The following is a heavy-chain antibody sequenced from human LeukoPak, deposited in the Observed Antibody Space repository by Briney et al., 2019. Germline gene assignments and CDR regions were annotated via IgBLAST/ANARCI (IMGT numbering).Heavy chain of an antibody. J-gene: IGHJ4*02. Sequence: SQTPSLTCAISGDSVSSNSAAWNWIRQSPSRGLEWLGRTYYRSKWYNDYAVSVKSRITINPDTSKNQFSLQLNSVTPKDTAVYYCARDLSGIAAAGRIFDYWGQGTLVTVSS. D-gene: IGHD6-13*01. CDR2: TYYRSKWYN. CDR3: ARDLSGIAAAGRIFDY. V-gene: IGHV6-1*01. CDR1: GDSVSSNSAA.